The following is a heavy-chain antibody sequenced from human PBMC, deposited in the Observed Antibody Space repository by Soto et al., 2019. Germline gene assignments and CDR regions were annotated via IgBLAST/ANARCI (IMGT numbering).Heavy chain of an antibody. V-gene: IGHV3-23*01. CDR3: ATPIGKEHCSGGSCYSGGDY. Sequence: EVQLLESGGGLVQPGGSLRLSCAASGFTFFSYAMTWVRQAPGRGLEWVSGISGSGGSTDYADSVKGRFTISRDNSKNTLYRQMNSLRAEETAVYFCATPIGKEHCSGGSCYSGGDYWGQGTLVTVSS. D-gene: IGHD2-15*01. J-gene: IGHJ4*02. CDR2: ISGSGGST. CDR1: GFTFFSYA.